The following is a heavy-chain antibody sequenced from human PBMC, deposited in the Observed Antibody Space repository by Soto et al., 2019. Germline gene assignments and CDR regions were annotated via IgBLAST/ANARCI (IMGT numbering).Heavy chain of an antibody. Sequence: QVQLVQSGPELKKPGSSVQVSCNAPEDTFNSYGISWVRQAPGQGLEWMGGIVPMFGTTNLALKFEDSVTITADELTNTVYMGIRCLTSEDTAAYYCTRDLADVHLWDAFAVWGNGTRVTVSS. V-gene: IGHV1-69*01. CDR1: EDTFNSYG. D-gene: IGHD3-10*01. CDR3: TRDLADVHLWDAFAV. J-gene: IGHJ3*01. CDR2: IVPMFGTT.